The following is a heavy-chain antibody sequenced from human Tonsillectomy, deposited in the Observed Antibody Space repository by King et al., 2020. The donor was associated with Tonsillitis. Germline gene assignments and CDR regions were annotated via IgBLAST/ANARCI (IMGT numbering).Heavy chain of an antibody. D-gene: IGHD5-12*01. CDR1: GASITTGGYS. J-gene: IGHJ6*02. CDR2: TYHNGGT. CDR3: ATVRGYDVFFGLDV. Sequence: LQLQESGSLLVKPSQTLSVTCAVSGASITTGGYSWSWIRQLPGKGLEWIGHTYHNGGTYYNPSLKSRVTISLDTSKNEMSLDLTSVTAADTAVYYCATVRGYDVFFGLDVWGQGTTVTVSS. V-gene: IGHV4-30-2*01.